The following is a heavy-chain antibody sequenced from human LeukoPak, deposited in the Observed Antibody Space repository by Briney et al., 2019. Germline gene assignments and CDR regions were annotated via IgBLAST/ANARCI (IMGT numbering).Heavy chain of an antibody. CDR3: ARDLVQLWSKDY. J-gene: IGHJ4*02. D-gene: IGHD5-18*01. V-gene: IGHV3-23*01. CDR1: GFTFSSSA. Sequence: GGSLRLSCAASGFTFSSSAMSWVRQAPGKGLEWVSAISGSGGSTYYADSVRGRFTISRDNSKNTLYLQMNSLRAEDTAVYYCARDLVQLWSKDYWGQGTLVTVSS. CDR2: ISGSGGST.